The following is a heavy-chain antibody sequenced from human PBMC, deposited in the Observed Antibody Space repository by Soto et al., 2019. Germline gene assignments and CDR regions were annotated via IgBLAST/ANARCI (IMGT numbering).Heavy chain of an antibody. CDR1: GGSFSGYY. D-gene: IGHD3-10*01. CDR3: ARGGSGAHYYHYYGMDV. J-gene: IGHJ6*02. Sequence: SETLSLTCAVYGGSFSGYYWSWIRQPPGKGLEWIGEINHSGSTNYNPSLKSRVTISVDTSKNQLSLKLSSVTAADTAVYYCARGGSGAHYYHYYGMDVWGQGTTVTVSS. CDR2: INHSGST. V-gene: IGHV4-34*01.